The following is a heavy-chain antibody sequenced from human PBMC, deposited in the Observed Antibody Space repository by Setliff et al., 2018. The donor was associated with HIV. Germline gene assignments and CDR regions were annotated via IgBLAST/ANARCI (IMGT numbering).Heavy chain of an antibody. Sequence: PSETLSLTCSVSGGSFSNSYYFWGWVRQPPGKGLEWTGSISYSGGTYYNPSLKSRVTMSVDTSKNQFSLKLSSVTAADTAVYYCARHRQGWTGSTPGYYMDVWGKGTTVTVSS. CDR3: ARHRQGWTGSTPGYYMDV. J-gene: IGHJ6*03. CDR2: ISYSGGT. D-gene: IGHD1-7*01. V-gene: IGHV4-39*01. CDR1: GGSFSNSYYF.